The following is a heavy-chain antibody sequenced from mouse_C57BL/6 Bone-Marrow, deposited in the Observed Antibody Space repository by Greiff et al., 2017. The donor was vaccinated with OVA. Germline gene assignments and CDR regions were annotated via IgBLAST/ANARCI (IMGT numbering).Heavy chain of an antibody. Sequence: VQLQQSVAELVRPGASVKLSCTASGFNIKNTYMHWVKQRPEQGLEWIGRIDPANGNTKYAPKFQGKATITADTSSNTAYLQLSSLTSEDTAIYYCASDYYGSRKAYWYFEVWGTGTTVTVSS. V-gene: IGHV14-3*01. J-gene: IGHJ1*03. CDR1: GFNIKNTY. CDR3: ASDYYGSRKAYWYFEV. CDR2: IDPANGNT. D-gene: IGHD1-1*01.